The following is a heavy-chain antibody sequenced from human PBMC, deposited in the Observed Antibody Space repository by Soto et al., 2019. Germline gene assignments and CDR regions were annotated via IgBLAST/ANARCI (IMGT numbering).Heavy chain of an antibody. V-gene: IGHV4-59*08. CDR2: IYYSGST. CDR1: GGSISSYY. D-gene: IGHD2-2*02. CDR3: ARLGYCSSTSCSTYNWFDP. Sequence: SETLSLTCTVSGGSISSYYWSWIRQPPGKGLEWIGYIYYSGSTNYNPSLKSRVTISVDTSKNQFSLKLSSVTAADTAVYYCARLGYCSSTSCSTYNWFDPWGQGTLVIVSS. J-gene: IGHJ5*02.